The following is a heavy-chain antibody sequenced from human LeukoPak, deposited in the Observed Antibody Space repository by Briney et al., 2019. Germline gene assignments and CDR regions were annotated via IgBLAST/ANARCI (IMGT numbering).Heavy chain of an antibody. Sequence: GGSLRLSCAASGFTFSSYWMSWVRQAPGKGLEWVANIKQDGSEKYYVDSVKGRFTISRDNAKNSLYLQMNSLRAEDTAVYYCARDNGWYSSSSPYYYYGMDVWGQETTVTVSS. CDR1: GFTFSSYW. J-gene: IGHJ6*02. CDR2: IKQDGSEK. D-gene: IGHD6-6*01. CDR3: ARDNGWYSSSSPYYYYGMDV. V-gene: IGHV3-7*03.